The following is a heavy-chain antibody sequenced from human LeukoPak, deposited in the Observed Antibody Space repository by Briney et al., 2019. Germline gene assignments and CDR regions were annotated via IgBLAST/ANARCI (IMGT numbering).Heavy chain of an antibody. V-gene: IGHV3-11*01. CDR2: ISRSVGTI. J-gene: IGHJ4*02. D-gene: IGHD3-22*01. Sequence: GGSLRLSCAASGFTFSDYYMSWIRQAPGKGLEWVSYISRSVGTIYYADSVKGRFTNSRDNAKNSLYLQMNSLRAEDTAVYYCARAKDYISMIVVVTPDYWGQGTLVTVSS. CDR3: ARAKDYISMIVVVTPDY. CDR1: GFTFSDYY.